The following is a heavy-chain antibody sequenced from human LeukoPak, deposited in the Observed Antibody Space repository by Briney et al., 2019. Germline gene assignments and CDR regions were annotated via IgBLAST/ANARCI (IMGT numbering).Heavy chain of an antibody. Sequence: SGPTLVNPTQTLTLNRTFPVFSPSISEVGLGWIRQPPGKVLDWLALLYWNDDKRYIASLESRLTITKATSKNHAALPITNMHPVDTATYCCAHSEDTAMVHDAFDIWGQGTMVTVSS. CDR2: LYWNDDK. D-gene: IGHD5-18*01. J-gene: IGHJ3*02. V-gene: IGHV2-5*01. CDR3: AHSEDTAMVHDAFDI. CDR1: VFSPSISEVG.